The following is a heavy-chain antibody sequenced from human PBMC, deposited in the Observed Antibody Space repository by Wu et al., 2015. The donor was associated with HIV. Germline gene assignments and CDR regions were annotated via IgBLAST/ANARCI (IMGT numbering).Heavy chain of an antibody. CDR3: SRGLYGGSPYNYFDP. V-gene: IGHV1-2*02. D-gene: IGHD1-26*01. CDR2: VNPERGAT. J-gene: IGHJ5*02. CDR1: GYPSPTT. Sequence: QVQLVQSGAEVKKPGASVKVSCQTSGYPSPTTIYTGCDRPLDKASSGWDGVNPERGATEYAKKFQGRVTMSTDTSTNTAYMDLKNLKSDDTAVFYVSRGLYGGSPYNYFDPWGRGNPGHRLL.